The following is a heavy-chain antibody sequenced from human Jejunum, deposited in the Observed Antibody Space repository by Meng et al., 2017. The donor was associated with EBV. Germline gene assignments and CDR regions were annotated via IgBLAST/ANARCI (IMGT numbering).Heavy chain of an antibody. J-gene: IGHJ5*02. CDR2: INTNTGYP. D-gene: IGHD2-8*02. CDR1: GYTFTSSG. CDR3: ARVRPGGGWFDP. V-gene: IGHV7-4-1*02. Sequence: QVQLVRSGSELKKPGASVKVSCTASGYTFTSSGINWVRQAPGQGLEWMGWINTNTGYPTYAQDFTGRFVFSLDTSVSTAYLQITSLSTEDNAVYYCARVRPGGGWFDPWGQGTLVTVSS.